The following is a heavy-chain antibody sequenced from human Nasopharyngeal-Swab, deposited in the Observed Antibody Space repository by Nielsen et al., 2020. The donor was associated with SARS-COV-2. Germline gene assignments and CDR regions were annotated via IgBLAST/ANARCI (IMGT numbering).Heavy chain of an antibody. CDR2: IWYDGSNK. CDR1: GFTFSNYG. V-gene: IGHV3-33*01. CDR3: ARDRVLWFGENWFDP. Sequence: GESLQISCAASGFTFSNYGMHWVRQAPGKGLEWVAVIWYDGSNKYYADSVKGRFTISRDNSKNTVYLQMNSLRAEDTAVYYCARDRVLWFGENWFDPWGQGTLVTVSS. J-gene: IGHJ5*02. D-gene: IGHD3-10*01.